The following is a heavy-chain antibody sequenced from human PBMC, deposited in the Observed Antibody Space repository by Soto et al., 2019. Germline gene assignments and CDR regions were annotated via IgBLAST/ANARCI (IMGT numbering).Heavy chain of an antibody. D-gene: IGHD3-9*01. CDR3: ASRTYYDILTGYSTLDY. Sequence: GGSLRLSCAASGFTVSSNYMSWVRQAPGKGLEWVSVIYSGGSTYYADSVKGRLTISRDNSKNTLYLQMNSLRAEDTAVYYCASRTYYDILTGYSTLDYWGQGTLVTVSS. CDR2: IYSGGST. J-gene: IGHJ4*02. V-gene: IGHV3-66*01. CDR1: GFTVSSNY.